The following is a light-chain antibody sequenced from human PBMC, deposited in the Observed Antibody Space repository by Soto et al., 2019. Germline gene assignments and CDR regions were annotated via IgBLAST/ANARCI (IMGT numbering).Light chain of an antibody. J-gene: IGKJ2*01. CDR3: QQYNNWPPKYT. CDR1: QSVSSN. CDR2: GAS. V-gene: IGKV3-15*01. Sequence: EIVMTQSPATLSVSPGERDNLSCRASQSVSSNLAWYQQKPGQAPRLLIYGASTRATGIPARFSGSGSGTEFTLTISSLQSEDFAVYYCQQYNNWPPKYTFGQGTKLEIK.